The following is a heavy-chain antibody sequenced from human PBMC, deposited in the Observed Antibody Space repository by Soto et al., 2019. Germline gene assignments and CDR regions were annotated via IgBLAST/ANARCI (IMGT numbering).Heavy chain of an antibody. V-gene: IGHV4-59*01. CDR2: IYYSGST. J-gene: IGHJ4*02. CDR3: ARSDFYCSGGSCYQPHMDY. CDR1: GGSISSYY. Sequence: PSETLSLTCTVSGGSISSYYWSWIRQPPGKGLEWIGYIYYSGSTNYNPSLKSRVTISVDTSKNQFSLKLSSVTAADTAVYYCARSDFYCSGGSCYQPHMDYWGQGTLVTVSS. D-gene: IGHD2-15*01.